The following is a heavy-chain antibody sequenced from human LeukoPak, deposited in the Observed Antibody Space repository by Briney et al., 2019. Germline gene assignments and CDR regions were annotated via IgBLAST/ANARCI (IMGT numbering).Heavy chain of an antibody. Sequence: ASVKVSCKVSGYTLTELSMHWVRQAPGKGLEWMGGFDPEDGETIYAQKFQGRVTMTEDTSTDTAYMELSSLRSEDTAVYYCATGGLRYFDWTRPDYWGQGTLVTVSS. V-gene: IGHV1-24*01. CDR2: FDPEDGET. CDR1: GYTLTELS. D-gene: IGHD3-9*01. J-gene: IGHJ4*02. CDR3: ATGGLRYFDWTRPDY.